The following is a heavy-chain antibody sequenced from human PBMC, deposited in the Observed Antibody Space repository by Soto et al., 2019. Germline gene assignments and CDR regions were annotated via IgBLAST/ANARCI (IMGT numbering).Heavy chain of an antibody. J-gene: IGHJ5*02. CDR1: GYTFTSYG. Sequence: ASVKVSCKASGYTFTSYGISWVRQAPGQGLERIGWISAYNGNTNYAQKLQGRVTMTTDTSTSTAYMELRSLRSDDTAVYYCAITCGGDCYPAEYNWFDPWGQGTLVTVSS. CDR2: ISAYNGNT. CDR3: AITCGGDCYPAEYNWFDP. V-gene: IGHV1-18*01. D-gene: IGHD2-21*01.